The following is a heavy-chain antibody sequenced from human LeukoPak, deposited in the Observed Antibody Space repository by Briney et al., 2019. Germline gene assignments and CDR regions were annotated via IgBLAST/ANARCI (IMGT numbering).Heavy chain of an antibody. CDR3: ARTTMVRGTYYMDV. D-gene: IGHD3-10*01. Sequence: PETLSLTCAVYGGSFSGYYWSWIRQPPGKVLEWIGEINHSGSTNYNPSLKSRVTISVDASKNQFSLKLSSVTAADTAVYYCARTTMVRGTYYMDVWGKGTTVTISS. J-gene: IGHJ6*03. CDR1: GGSFSGYY. CDR2: INHSGST. V-gene: IGHV4-34*01.